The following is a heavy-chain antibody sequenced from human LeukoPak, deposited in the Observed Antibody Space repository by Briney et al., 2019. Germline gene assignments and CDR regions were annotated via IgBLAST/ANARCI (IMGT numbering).Heavy chain of an antibody. Sequence: SEALSLTFTFSCGAPSSGGYYWSWIRQHPGEGLEWMGYIYYSGSNYYYPNLTCRVPISVDTYTNQFHLKLRSVAAAAADVYYCERFPGVGASFDFWGQGTLVTVSS. CDR3: ERFPGVGASFDF. CDR2: IYYSGSN. V-gene: IGHV4-31*03. CDR1: CGAPSSGGYY. D-gene: IGHD3-16*01. J-gene: IGHJ4*02.